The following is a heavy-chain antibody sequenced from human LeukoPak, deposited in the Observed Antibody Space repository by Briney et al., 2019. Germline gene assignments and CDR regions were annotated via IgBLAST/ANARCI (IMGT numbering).Heavy chain of an antibody. V-gene: IGHV1-18*01. Sequence: EASVKVSCKASGYTFTSYGISWVRQAPGQGLEWMGWISAYNGNTNYAQKLQGRVTMTTDTSTSTAYMELRSLRSDDTAVYYCARTQRIAAAGTTDYWGQGTQVTVSS. J-gene: IGHJ4*02. D-gene: IGHD6-13*01. CDR2: ISAYNGNT. CDR1: GYTFTSYG. CDR3: ARTQRIAAAGTTDY.